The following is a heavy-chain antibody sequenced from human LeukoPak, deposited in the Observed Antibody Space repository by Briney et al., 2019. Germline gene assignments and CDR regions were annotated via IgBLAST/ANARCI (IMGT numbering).Heavy chain of an antibody. CDR2: ISYDGSFQ. Sequence: GGSLRLSCAASGFNFVNYAMHWVRQAPGKGLDWVALISYDGSFQSYADSVKGRFTISRDSSTNTVSLQMNSLRDEDTAMYYCAREIRGYYAAYWGQGILVTVSS. D-gene: IGHD3-3*01. V-gene: IGHV3-30*04. J-gene: IGHJ4*02. CDR1: GFNFVNYA. CDR3: AREIRGYYAAY.